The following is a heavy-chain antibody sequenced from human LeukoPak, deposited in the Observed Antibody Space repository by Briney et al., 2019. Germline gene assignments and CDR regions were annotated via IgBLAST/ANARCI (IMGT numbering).Heavy chain of an antibody. D-gene: IGHD2-2*02. J-gene: IGHJ4*02. CDR1: GFTFSSYA. Sequence: PGGSLRLSCAASGFTFSSYAMSWVRQAPGKGLEWVSAISGSGGSTYYADSVKGRFTISRDNSKNTLYLQMNSLRAEDTAVYYCANVLDIVVVPAAINYWGQGTLVTVSS. V-gene: IGHV3-23*01. CDR3: ANVLDIVVVPAAINY. CDR2: ISGSGGST.